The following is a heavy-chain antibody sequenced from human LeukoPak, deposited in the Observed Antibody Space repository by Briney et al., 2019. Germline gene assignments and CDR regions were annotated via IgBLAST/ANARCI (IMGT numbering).Heavy chain of an antibody. D-gene: IGHD3-22*01. Sequence: PSETLSLTCTVSGGSITTYFWSWIRQPPGKGLEWIAYVYYSGSTNYNPSLKSRVTISVDTSKNQFSLKLSSVTAADTAVYYCARTTRYYDSSGCFDFWDQGTLVTVSS. V-gene: IGHV4-59*08. CDR2: VYYSGST. CDR3: ARTTRYYDSSGCFDF. CDR1: GGSITTYF. J-gene: IGHJ4*02.